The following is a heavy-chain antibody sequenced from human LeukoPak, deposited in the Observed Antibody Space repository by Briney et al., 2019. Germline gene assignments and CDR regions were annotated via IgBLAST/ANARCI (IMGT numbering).Heavy chain of an antibody. Sequence: GGSLRLSCAASGFTFSSYCMHWVRQAPGKWLEWVAVISYDGSIKYYADSVKGRYTISRDNSKNTLYLQMNSLRPEDTAMYYCARPYSTAWYYYYGMDVWGQGTTVTVSS. CDR3: ARPYSTAWYYYYGMDV. CDR1: GFTFSSYC. D-gene: IGHD6-13*01. V-gene: IGHV3-30*03. J-gene: IGHJ6*02. CDR2: ISYDGSIK.